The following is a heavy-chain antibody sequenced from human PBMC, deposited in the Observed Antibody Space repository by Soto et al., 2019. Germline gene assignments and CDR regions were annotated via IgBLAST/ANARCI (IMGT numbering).Heavy chain of an antibody. Sequence: SETLSLTCAVYGGSFSGYYWSWIRQPPGKGLEWIGEINHSGSTNYNPSLKSRVTISVDTSKNQFSLKLSSVTAADTAVYYCARERHTGYDYNWFDPWGQGTLVTVSS. CDR3: ARERHTGYDYNWFDP. D-gene: IGHD5-12*01. CDR1: GGSFSGYY. CDR2: INHSGST. J-gene: IGHJ5*02. V-gene: IGHV4-34*01.